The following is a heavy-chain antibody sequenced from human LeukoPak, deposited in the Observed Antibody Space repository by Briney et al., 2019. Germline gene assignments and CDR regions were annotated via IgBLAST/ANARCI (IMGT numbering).Heavy chain of an antibody. CDR2: IYDNGGT. CDR1: GFTVSSND. V-gene: IGHV3-53*01. D-gene: IGHD5-18*01. Sequence: PGGSLRLSCTVSGFTVSSNDMDWVRQAPGKGLEWVSLIYDNGGTAYADSVKGRFTISRDNSKNMVYLQMDSLRVEDSAMYYCVRDRGGRQPWVGFDLWGQGTLVTVSS. CDR3: VRDRGGRQPWVGFDL. J-gene: IGHJ5*02.